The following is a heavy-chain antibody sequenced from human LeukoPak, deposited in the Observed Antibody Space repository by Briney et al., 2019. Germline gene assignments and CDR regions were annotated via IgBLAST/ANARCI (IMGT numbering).Heavy chain of an antibody. D-gene: IGHD6-13*01. CDR3: ARGRATSSWQAYNWFDP. Sequence: SETLSLTCTVSGGSISSSSYYWGWIRQPPGTGLEWIGSIYYSGSTNYNPSLKSRVTMSVDTSKNQFSLKLSSVTAADTAVYYCARGRATSSWQAYNWFDPWGQGTLVTVSS. J-gene: IGHJ5*02. CDR1: GGSISSSSYY. V-gene: IGHV4-39*07. CDR2: IYYSGST.